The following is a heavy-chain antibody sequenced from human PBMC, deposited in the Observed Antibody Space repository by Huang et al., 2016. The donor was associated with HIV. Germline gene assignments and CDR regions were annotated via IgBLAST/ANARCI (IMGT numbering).Heavy chain of an antibody. V-gene: IGHV3-53*01. J-gene: IGHJ4*02. CDR2: IYGYDST. D-gene: IGHD1-26*01. CDR3: AAQWELRGGVDF. CDR1: GFTVSSNY. Sequence: EVQLVESGGGLIQPGGSLRLSCAASGFTVSSNYMGWVRQAPGKGLGWVSVIYGYDSTYFADSVKGRFTISRDNSKNTLYLQMNSRRAEDTAVYYCAAQWELRGGVDFWGQGTLVTVSS.